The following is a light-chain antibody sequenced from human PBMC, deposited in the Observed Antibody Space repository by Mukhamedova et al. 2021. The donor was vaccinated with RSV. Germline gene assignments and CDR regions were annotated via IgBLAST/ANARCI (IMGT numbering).Light chain of an antibody. J-gene: IGKJ1*01. Sequence: MGSQSVSSNLAWYQQKPGQAPRLLIYGASSRATGIPARFSGSGSGTAFPLTISTLQSEVFAVYYFQQNNNWPRTFGQGTKVEFK. V-gene: IGKV3-15*01. CDR3: QQNNNWPRT. CDR1: QSVSSN. CDR2: GAS.